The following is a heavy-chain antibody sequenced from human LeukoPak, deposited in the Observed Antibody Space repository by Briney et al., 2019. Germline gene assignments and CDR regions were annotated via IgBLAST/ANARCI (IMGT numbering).Heavy chain of an antibody. CDR1: GYTFTSHD. Sequence: ASVKVSCKASGYTFTSHDINWVRQATGQGLEWMGWMNPNSGNTGYAQKFQGRVTMTRNTSISTAYMELSSLRSEDTAVYYCARGMMRSYGSGSYRAFDIWGQGTMVTVSS. J-gene: IGHJ3*02. CDR3: ARGMMRSYGSGSYRAFDI. CDR2: MNPNSGNT. V-gene: IGHV1-8*01. D-gene: IGHD3-10*01.